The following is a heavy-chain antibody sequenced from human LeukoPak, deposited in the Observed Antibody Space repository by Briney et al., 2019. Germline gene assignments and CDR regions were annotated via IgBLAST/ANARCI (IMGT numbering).Heavy chain of an antibody. Sequence: GSLRLSCTASGFTFSNHGMHWVRQAPGKGLEWVAFIRYDGITKYYADSVKGRFTISRDNSKNTLHLQMNSLRPEDTAVYYCAKTGSRGGTFRPSYYYYYMDVWGEGTTVTISS. V-gene: IGHV3-30*02. CDR1: GFTFSNHG. CDR3: AKTGSRGGTFRPSYYYYYMDV. CDR2: IRYDGITK. D-gene: IGHD3-9*01. J-gene: IGHJ6*03.